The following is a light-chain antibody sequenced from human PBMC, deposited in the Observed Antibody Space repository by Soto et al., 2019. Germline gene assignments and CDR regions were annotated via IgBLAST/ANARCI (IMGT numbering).Light chain of an antibody. CDR3: CSYTSSSTHV. CDR2: DVN. Sequence: QSALTQPASVSGSPGQSITISCTGTSSDVGGYNFVSWYQQHPGKVPKLMIFDVNRRPSGVSDRFSGSKSGNTASLTISGXQAEDEGDYYCCSYTSSSTHVFGSGTKLTVL. J-gene: IGLJ1*01. CDR1: SSDVGGYNF. V-gene: IGLV2-14*03.